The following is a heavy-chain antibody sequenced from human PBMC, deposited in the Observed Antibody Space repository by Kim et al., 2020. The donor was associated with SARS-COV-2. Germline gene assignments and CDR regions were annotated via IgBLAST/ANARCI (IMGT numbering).Heavy chain of an antibody. V-gene: IGHV4-34*01. CDR1: GGSFSGYY. J-gene: IGHJ1*01. CDR3: ARVKGYYYGSGSYYTTREYFQH. D-gene: IGHD3-10*01. CDR2: INNSGST. Sequence: SETLSLTCAVYGGSFSGYYWSWIRQPPGKGLEWIGEINNSGSTNYNPSLKSRVTISVDTSKNQFSLKLSSVTAADTAVYYCARVKGYYYGSGSYYTTREYFQHWGQGTLVTVSS.